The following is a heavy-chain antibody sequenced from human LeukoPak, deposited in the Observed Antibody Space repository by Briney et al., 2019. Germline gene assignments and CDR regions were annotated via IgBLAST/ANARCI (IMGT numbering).Heavy chain of an antibody. D-gene: IGHD3-22*01. Sequence: SETLSLTYAVYGGSFSGYYWSWIRQPPGKGLERIGEINHSGSTNYNPSLKSRVTISVDTSKNQFSLQLSSVTAADTAVYYCAKTYYYDSSGYYLDYWGQGTMVTVSS. CDR1: GGSFSGYY. CDR3: AKTYYYDSSGYYLDY. V-gene: IGHV4-34*01. CDR2: INHSGST. J-gene: IGHJ4*02.